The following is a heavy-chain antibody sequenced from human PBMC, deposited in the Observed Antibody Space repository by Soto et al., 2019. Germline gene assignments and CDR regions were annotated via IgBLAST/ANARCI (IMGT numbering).Heavy chain of an antibody. CDR3: XXXXXXXXXXXXXS. Sequence: QAQLVESGGGVVQPGRSLRLSCAASGFAFSSYGMHWVRQAPGTGLEWVAVISYDGSLQHYADSVKGRFTISRDNSKNMVLLQMSSLRAEDTAVXXXXXXXXXXXXXXXXSXGQGTLVSVSS. V-gene: IGHV3-30*03. CDR1: GFAFSSYG. CDR2: ISYDGSLQ. J-gene: IGHJ4*02.